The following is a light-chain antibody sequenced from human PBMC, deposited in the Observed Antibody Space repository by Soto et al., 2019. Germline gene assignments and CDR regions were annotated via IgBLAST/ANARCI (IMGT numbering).Light chain of an antibody. J-gene: IGKJ1*01. Sequence: TLIFSPEKRATLSCKASQSVSSYLAWYQQKPGQAPRLLIYGASSRATGIPARFSGSGSGTDFTLTISRLEPEDFAVYYCQQYGSSPRTFGQGTQVDIK. CDR3: QQYGSSPRT. V-gene: IGKV3-20*01. CDR2: GAS. CDR1: QSVSSY.